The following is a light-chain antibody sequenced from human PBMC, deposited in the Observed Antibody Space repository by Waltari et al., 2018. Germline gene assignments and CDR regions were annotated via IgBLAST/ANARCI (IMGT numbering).Light chain of an antibody. Sequence: EVVLTQSPGTLSLSPGERATLSCRASQSVSKFLAWSQQRPGQAPRLLIYAASTRATCIPDRVSGSGSGTDFSLTISRLEPEDFAVYYCQNHERLPATFGQGTKVEIK. CDR1: QSVSKF. J-gene: IGKJ1*01. CDR3: QNHERLPAT. V-gene: IGKV3-20*01. CDR2: AAS.